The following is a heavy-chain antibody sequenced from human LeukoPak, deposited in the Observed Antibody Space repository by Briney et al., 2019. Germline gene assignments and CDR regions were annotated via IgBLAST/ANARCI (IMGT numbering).Heavy chain of an antibody. D-gene: IGHD3-9*01. J-gene: IGHJ4*02. Sequence: GGSQRLSCAASGFIFSNYNMNWVRQAPGKGLEWVSHISSSSSTIHYADSVKGRFTISRDNAKNSLYLQMNNLGDEDTAVYYCAREILSGYSDYWGQGTLVTVSS. CDR2: ISSSSSTI. CDR3: AREILSGYSDY. CDR1: GFIFSNYN. V-gene: IGHV3-48*02.